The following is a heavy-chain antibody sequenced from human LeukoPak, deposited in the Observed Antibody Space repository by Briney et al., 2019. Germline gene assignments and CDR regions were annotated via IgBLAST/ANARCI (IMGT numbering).Heavy chain of an antibody. CDR2: IWYDGSNK. D-gene: IGHD3-22*01. V-gene: IGHV3-33*06. Sequence: SGGSLRLSCAASGFTFSSYGMHWVRQAPGKGLEWVAVIWYDGSNKYYADSVKGRFTVSRDNSKKTVYLQMESLRAEDTAVYYCVNNLVEMDGSGYSGSYWGQGTLVTVSS. CDR3: VNNLVEMDGSGYSGSY. J-gene: IGHJ4*02. CDR1: GFTFSSYG.